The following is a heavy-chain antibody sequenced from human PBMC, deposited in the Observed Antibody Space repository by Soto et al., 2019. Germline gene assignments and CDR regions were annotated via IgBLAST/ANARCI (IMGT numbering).Heavy chain of an antibody. CDR1: GFTFSSYS. CDR2: ISSSSSYI. V-gene: IGHV3-21*01. Sequence: EVQLVESGGGLVKPGGSLRLSCAASGFTFSSYSMNWVRQAPGKGLEWVSSISSSSSYIYYADSVKGRFTISRDNAKNSLYLQMNSLRAEDTAVYYCARSLKYYYYYGLDVWGPGPTVTVSS. D-gene: IGHD3-9*01. J-gene: IGHJ6*02. CDR3: ARSLKYYYYYGLDV.